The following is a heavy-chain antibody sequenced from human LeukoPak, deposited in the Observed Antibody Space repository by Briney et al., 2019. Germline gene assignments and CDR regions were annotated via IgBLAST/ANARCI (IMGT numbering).Heavy chain of an antibody. J-gene: IGHJ4*02. D-gene: IGHD3-22*01. Sequence: SETLSLTCTVSGGSITSHYWSWVRQPAGKGLEWIGRIFISESTNYNPSLKSRVTMSVDTSKNQFSLKLSSVTAADTAVYYCAREETYYYDSSGYPHLGYYFDYWGQGTLVTVSS. CDR1: GGSITSHY. CDR2: IFISEST. V-gene: IGHV4-4*07. CDR3: AREETYYYDSSGYPHLGYYFDY.